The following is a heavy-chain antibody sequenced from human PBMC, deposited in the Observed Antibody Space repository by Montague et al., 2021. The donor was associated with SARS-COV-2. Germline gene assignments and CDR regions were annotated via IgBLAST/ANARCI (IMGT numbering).Heavy chain of an antibody. CDR2: IYWDGDK. J-gene: IGHJ6*02. Sequence: PALVKPTQTLTLTCSFSGFSLSTTGMCISWIRQPPGKALEWLALIYWDGDKYYSTSLKTRLTISKDTSKDQVVLTMTKMDPVDTATYYCARVGFGHYDAVDVWGQGTTVTVSS. CDR1: GFSLSTTGMC. CDR3: ARVGFGHYDAVDV. V-gene: IGHV2-70*13. D-gene: IGHD1-26*01.